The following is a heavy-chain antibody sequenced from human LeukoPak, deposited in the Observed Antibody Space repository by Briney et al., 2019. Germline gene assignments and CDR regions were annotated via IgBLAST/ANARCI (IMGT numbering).Heavy chain of an antibody. CDR1: GYTFTGYY. V-gene: IGHV1-2*02. J-gene: IGHJ4*02. D-gene: IGHD6-19*01. Sequence: GASVKVSCKASGYTFTGYYMHWVRQAPGQGLEWMGWINPNSGGTNYAQKFQGRVTITADKSTSTAYMELSSLRSEDTAVYYCAREPIAVAAPEYYFDYWGQGTLVTVSS. CDR3: AREPIAVAAPEYYFDY. CDR2: INPNSGGT.